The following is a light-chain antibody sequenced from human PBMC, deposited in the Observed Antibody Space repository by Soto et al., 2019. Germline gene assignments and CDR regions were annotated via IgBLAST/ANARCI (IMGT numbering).Light chain of an antibody. Sequence: EIVLTQSPATLSLSPGERATLSCRASQSVVSYLAWYQQKPGQAPRLLIYDTSNRATGIPARFSGSGSGTDFPLTISSLEPEDFAVYYCQQRYQWPPITFGQGTRLEIK. CDR1: QSVVSY. V-gene: IGKV3-11*01. J-gene: IGKJ5*01. CDR2: DTS. CDR3: QQRYQWPPIT.